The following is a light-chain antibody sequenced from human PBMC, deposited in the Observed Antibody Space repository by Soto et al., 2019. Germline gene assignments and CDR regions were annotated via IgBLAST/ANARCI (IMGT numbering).Light chain of an antibody. CDR3: QQYGASPT. J-gene: IGKJ3*01. Sequence: VLTQSPATLSLSPGERATLSCRASENVRTFVDWYQQKPGQAPRLLIYGASNRATDIPARFSGSGSGTDFTLTIRRLEPEDFAVYFCQQYGASPTFGPGTKVDIK. CDR1: ENVRTF. V-gene: IGKV3-20*01. CDR2: GAS.